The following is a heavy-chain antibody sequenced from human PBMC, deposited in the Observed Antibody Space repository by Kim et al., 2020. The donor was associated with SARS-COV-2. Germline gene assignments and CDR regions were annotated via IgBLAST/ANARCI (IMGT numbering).Heavy chain of an antibody. J-gene: IGHJ2*01. CDR1: GFTFSSYW. V-gene: IGHV3-7*01. CDR2: IKQDGSEK. D-gene: IGHD6-13*01. Sequence: GGSLRLSCAASGFTFSSYWMSWVRQAPGKGLEWVANIKQDGSEKYYVDAVKGRFTISRDNAKNSLYLQMNSLRAEDTAVYYCARDPSPWGSSSWPYWYFDLWGRGTLVTVSS. CDR3: ARDPSPWGSSSWPYWYFDL.